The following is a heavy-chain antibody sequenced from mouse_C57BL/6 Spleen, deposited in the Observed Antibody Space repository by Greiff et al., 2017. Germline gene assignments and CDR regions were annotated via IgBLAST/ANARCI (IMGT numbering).Heavy chain of an antibody. D-gene: IGHD1-1*01. CDR2: IDPSDSYT. V-gene: IGHV1-69*01. Sequence: QVQLQQPGAELVMPGASVKLSCKASGYTFTRYWMHWVKQRPGQGLEWIGEIDPSDSYTNYNQKFKGKSTLTVDKSSSTAYMQLSSLTSEDSAVYYCARPPYYYGSSPRYFDVWGTGTTVTVSS. CDR1: GYTFTRYW. CDR3: ARPPYYYGSSPRYFDV. J-gene: IGHJ1*03.